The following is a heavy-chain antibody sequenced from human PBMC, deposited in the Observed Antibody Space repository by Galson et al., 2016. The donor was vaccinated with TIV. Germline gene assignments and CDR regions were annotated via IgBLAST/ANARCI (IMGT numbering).Heavy chain of an antibody. CDR3: ARGWPGIVGGRDAFDI. CDR1: GFTFSMYD. D-gene: IGHD1-26*01. J-gene: IGHJ3*02. Sequence: SLRLSCADSGFTFSMYDMHWVRQATGKRLEWVSGIGTLGDTYYADSVEGRFTISRENATNSLYPHMNSLRAGDSAVYYCARGWPGIVGGRDAFDIWGRGTMVTVSS. V-gene: IGHV3-13*01. CDR2: IGTLGDT.